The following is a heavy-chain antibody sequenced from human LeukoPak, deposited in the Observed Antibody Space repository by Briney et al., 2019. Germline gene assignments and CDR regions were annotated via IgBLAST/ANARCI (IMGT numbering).Heavy chain of an antibody. D-gene: IGHD6-13*01. J-gene: IGHJ4*02. CDR2: IYHSGST. V-gene: IGHV4-4*02. Sequence: SETLSLTCAVSGGSISSSNWWSWVRQPPGKGLEWIGEIYHSGSTNYNPSLKSRVTISVDKSKNQFSLKLSSVTAPDTAVYYCARAGTPPYYFDYWGQGTLVTVSS. CDR3: ARAGTPPYYFDY. CDR1: GGSISSSNW.